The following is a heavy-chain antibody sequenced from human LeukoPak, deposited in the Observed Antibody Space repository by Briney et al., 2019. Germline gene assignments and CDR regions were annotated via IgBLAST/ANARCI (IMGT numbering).Heavy chain of an antibody. CDR2: IYPGDSDT. J-gene: IGHJ3*02. CDR1: GYIFSNYW. CDR3: ARRKPTVVPAANPGAFDI. D-gene: IGHD2-2*01. Sequence: GESLKISCKGSGYIFSNYWIGWVRQMPGKGLEWMGLIYPGDSDTRYSPSFQGQVTISADKSISTAYLQWSSLKASDTAMYYCARRKPTVVPAANPGAFDIWGQGTMVTVSS. V-gene: IGHV5-51*01.